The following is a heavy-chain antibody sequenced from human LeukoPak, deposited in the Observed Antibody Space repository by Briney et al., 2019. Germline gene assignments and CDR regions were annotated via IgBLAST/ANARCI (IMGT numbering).Heavy chain of an antibody. J-gene: IGHJ4*02. D-gene: IGHD4-11*01. CDR2: ISSNGGST. V-gene: IGHV3-64*01. CDR3: ARGKVTSFFDY. Sequence: GGSLRLSCAASGFTFSSYAMHWVRQAPGKGLEYVSAISSNGGSTYYANSVKGGFTISRDNSKNTLYLQMGSLRAEDMAVYYCARGKVTSFFDYWGQGTLVTVSS. CDR1: GFTFSSYA.